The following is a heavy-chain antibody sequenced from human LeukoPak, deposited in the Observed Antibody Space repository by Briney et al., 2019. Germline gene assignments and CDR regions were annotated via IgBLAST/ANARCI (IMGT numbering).Heavy chain of an antibody. CDR1: GFTFSSYA. CDR3: ARQFGYSSSWEIGDYYYYGMDV. D-gene: IGHD6-13*01. J-gene: IGHJ6*02. CDR2: ISYDGSNK. Sequence: PGGSLRLSCAASGFTFSSYAMHWVRQAPGKGLEWVAVISYDGSNKYYADSVKGRFTISRDNSKNTLYLQMNSLRAEETAVYYCARQFGYSSSWEIGDYYYYGMDVWGQGTTVTVSS. V-gene: IGHV3-30-3*01.